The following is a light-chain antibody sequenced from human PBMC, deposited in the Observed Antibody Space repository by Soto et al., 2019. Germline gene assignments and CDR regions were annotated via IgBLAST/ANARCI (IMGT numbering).Light chain of an antibody. J-gene: IGKJ4*01. CDR2: DAS. V-gene: IGKV1-5*01. CDR1: QSISGS. CDR3: QHYVSHPLT. Sequence: IQMTQSPSTLSASVGERVTITCRASQSISGSLAWYQQKLGKAPKLLIYDASSLESGVPSRFSGSGSGTEFTLTITSLQPDDFATYYCQHYVSHPLTFGGGTKVDI.